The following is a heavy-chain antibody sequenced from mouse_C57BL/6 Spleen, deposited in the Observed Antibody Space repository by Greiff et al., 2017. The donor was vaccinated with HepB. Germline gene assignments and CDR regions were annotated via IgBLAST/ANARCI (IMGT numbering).Heavy chain of an antibody. Sequence: QVQLKQPGAELVKPGASVKLSCKASGYTFTSYWMHWVKQRPGQGLEWIGMIHPNSGSTNYNEKFKSKATLTVDKSSSTAYMQLSSLTSEDSAVYYCARSPITTAFDYWGQGTTLTVSS. D-gene: IGHD1-1*01. CDR3: ARSPITTAFDY. J-gene: IGHJ2*01. CDR1: GYTFTSYW. CDR2: IHPNSGST. V-gene: IGHV1-64*01.